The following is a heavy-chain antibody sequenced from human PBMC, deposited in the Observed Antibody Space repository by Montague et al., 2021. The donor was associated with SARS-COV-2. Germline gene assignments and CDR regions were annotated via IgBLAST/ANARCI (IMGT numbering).Heavy chain of an antibody. CDR3: ASGLDY. V-gene: IGHV4-61*10. Sequence: SETLSLTCTVSGGSISSGSYYWSWIRQPAGKGLDWIGRIYYSGSTNYNPSLKSRVTISIDTSKDQFSLKLSSVTAADTAVYYCASGLDYWGQGTLVTVSS. J-gene: IGHJ4*02. CDR2: IYYSGST. CDR1: GGSISSGSYY. D-gene: IGHD3-10*01.